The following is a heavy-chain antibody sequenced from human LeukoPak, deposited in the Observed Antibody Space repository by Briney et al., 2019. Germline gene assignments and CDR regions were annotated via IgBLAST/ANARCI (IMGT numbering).Heavy chain of an antibody. Sequence: PGGSLRLSCATSGLTFSDYYMSWIRQPPGKGLEWVSYISSSGSTIYYADSMKGRFTISRDNANNSLYLQMNSLRAEDTAVYYCARVASGTYHFDYWGQGTLVTVSS. V-gene: IGHV3-11*04. J-gene: IGHJ4*02. CDR3: ARVASGTYHFDY. D-gene: IGHD1-26*01. CDR1: GLTFSDYY. CDR2: ISSSGSTI.